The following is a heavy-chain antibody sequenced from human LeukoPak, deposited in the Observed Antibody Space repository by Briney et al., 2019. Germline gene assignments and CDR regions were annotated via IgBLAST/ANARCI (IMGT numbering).Heavy chain of an antibody. CDR3: ARGSDILRGTPFDY. J-gene: IGHJ4*02. CDR2: IYSGGST. V-gene: IGHV3-66*01. Sequence: GGSLRLSCAASGFTVSSNYMSWVRQAPGKGLEWVSVIYSGGSTYYADSVKGRFTISRDNSKNTLYLQMNSLRVEDTAVYYCARGSDILRGTPFDYWGQGTLVTVSS. CDR1: GFTVSSNY. D-gene: IGHD1-14*01.